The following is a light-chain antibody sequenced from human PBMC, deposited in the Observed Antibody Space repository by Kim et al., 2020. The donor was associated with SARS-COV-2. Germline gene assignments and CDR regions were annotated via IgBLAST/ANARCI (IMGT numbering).Light chain of an antibody. J-gene: IGKJ1*01. CDR3: HQYGHSPET. V-gene: IGKV3-20*01. Sequence: DIELTQSPDTLSLSPGERGILSCRASQSVNSNFLAWYHQKPGQAPRLLIHGASTRATGIPDRFSGSGSERDFTLTITRLQPEDFGVYYCHQYGHSPETFGQGTKVDIK. CDR2: GAS. CDR1: QSVNSNF.